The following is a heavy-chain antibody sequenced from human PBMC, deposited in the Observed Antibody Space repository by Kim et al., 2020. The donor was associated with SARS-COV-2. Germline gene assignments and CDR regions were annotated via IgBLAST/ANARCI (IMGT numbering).Heavy chain of an antibody. J-gene: IGHJ3*02. Sequence: GGSLRLSCAGSGFTFSSYWMSWVRQAPGKGLEWVANIKQDGSGKYYVDSVKGRFTISRDNAKNSLYLQMNSLRAEDTAVYYCARDSGVVVVVAAATDAFDIWGQGTMVTVSS. D-gene: IGHD2-15*01. CDR2: IKQDGSGK. CDR3: ARDSGVVVVVAAATDAFDI. V-gene: IGHV3-7*01. CDR1: GFTFSSYW.